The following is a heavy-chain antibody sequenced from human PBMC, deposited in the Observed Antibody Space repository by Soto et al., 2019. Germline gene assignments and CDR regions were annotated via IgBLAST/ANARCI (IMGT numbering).Heavy chain of an antibody. J-gene: IGHJ4*02. CDR1: GFTFSSYG. Sequence: QVQLVESGGGVVQPGRSLRLSCAASGFTFSSYGMHWVRQAPGKGLEWVAVISYDGSNKYYADSVKGRFTISRDNSKNTLYLQMNSLRAEDTAVYYCPNGNGGFDYWGQGTLVTVSS. CDR2: ISYDGSNK. V-gene: IGHV3-30*03. CDR3: PNGNGGFDY. D-gene: IGHD1-1*01.